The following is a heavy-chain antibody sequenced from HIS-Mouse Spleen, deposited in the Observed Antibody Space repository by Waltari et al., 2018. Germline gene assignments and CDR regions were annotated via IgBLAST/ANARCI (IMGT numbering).Heavy chain of an antibody. CDR2: SYPGDSAT. D-gene: IGHD6-13*01. Sequence: EVQLVQSGAEVKKPGESLTISCKGYGYSFTSYWIGWVRQMPGKGLEWMGISYPGDSATRYSPSFQGQVTISADKSISTAYLQGSSLKASDTAMYYCARRYSSSWFDYWGQGTLVTVSS. CDR1: GYSFTSYW. V-gene: IGHV5-51*03. CDR3: ARRYSSSWFDY. J-gene: IGHJ4*02.